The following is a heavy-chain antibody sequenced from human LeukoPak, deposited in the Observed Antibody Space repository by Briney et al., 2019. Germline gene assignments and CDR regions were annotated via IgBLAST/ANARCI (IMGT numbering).Heavy chain of an antibody. CDR1: GFTFSSYW. CDR3: ARVEAVAGLFAFDI. D-gene: IGHD6-19*01. J-gene: IGHJ3*02. CDR2: LKQDGSEK. Sequence: PGGSLRLSCAASGFTFSSYWMSWVRQAPEKGLEWVANLKQDGSEKYYVDSVKGRFTISRDNAKNSLYLQMNSLRAEDTAVYYCARVEAVAGLFAFDIWGQGTMVTVSS. V-gene: IGHV3-7*01.